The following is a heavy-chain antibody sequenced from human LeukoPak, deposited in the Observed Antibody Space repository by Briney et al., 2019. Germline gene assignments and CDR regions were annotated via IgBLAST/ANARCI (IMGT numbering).Heavy chain of an antibody. J-gene: IGHJ5*02. Sequence: GGSLRLSCAASGFTFSSYAMSWVRQAPGKGLEWVSAISRSGGSTYYADSVKGRFTISRDNSKNTLYLQMNSLRAEDTAVYYCAKETVWFGELGPSYNWFDPWGQGTQVTVSS. D-gene: IGHD3-10*01. V-gene: IGHV3-23*01. CDR1: GFTFSSYA. CDR2: ISRSGGST. CDR3: AKETVWFGELGPSYNWFDP.